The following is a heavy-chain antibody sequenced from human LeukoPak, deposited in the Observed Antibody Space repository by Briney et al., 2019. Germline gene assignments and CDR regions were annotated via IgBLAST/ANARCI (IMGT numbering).Heavy chain of an antibody. CDR2: ISAYNGNT. CDR3: AGVRNSMITFGGVIAGDAFDI. Sequence: ASVKVSCKASGYTFTSYGISWVRQAPGQGLEWMGWISAYNGNTNYAQKLQGRVTMTTDTSTSTAYMELRSLRSDDTAVYYCAGVRNSMITFGGVIAGDAFDIWGQGTMVTVSS. CDR1: GYTFTSYG. V-gene: IGHV1-18*01. D-gene: IGHD3-16*02. J-gene: IGHJ3*02.